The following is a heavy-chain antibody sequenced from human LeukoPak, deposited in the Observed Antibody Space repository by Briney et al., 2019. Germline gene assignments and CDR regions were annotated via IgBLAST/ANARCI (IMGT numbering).Heavy chain of an antibody. CDR2: ISSSSSYI. D-gene: IGHD4-17*01. CDR1: GFTFSSYS. V-gene: IGHV3-21*01. J-gene: IGHJ4*02. Sequence: GGSLRLSCAASGFTFSSYSMNWVRQAPGKGLEWVSSISSSSSYIYYADSVRGRFTISRDNAKNSLYLQMYSLRAEDTAVYYCARGAYTVTAHFDYWGQGTLVTVSS. CDR3: ARGAYTVTAHFDY.